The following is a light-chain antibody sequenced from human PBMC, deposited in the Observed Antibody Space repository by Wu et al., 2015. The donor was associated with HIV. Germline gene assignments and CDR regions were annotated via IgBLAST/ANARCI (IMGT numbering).Light chain of an antibody. CDR3: QVYGTSPQVT. CDR1: QGISNF. CDR2: AAS. V-gene: IGKV1-27*01. J-gene: IGKJ4*01. Sequence: DIQMTQSPSSLSASVGDRVTITCRASQGISNFLAWYQQKPGKPPKVLIYAASTLQSGVPSRFSGSGSGTDFTLTINRLEPEDFAVYYCQVYGTSPQVTFGGGTKVEIK.